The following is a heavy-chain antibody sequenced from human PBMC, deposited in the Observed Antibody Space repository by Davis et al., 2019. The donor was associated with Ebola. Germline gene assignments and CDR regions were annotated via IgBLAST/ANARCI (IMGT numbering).Heavy chain of an antibody. CDR3: TFSFSSSSIVDY. CDR1: GFTFSGSA. V-gene: IGHV3-73*01. D-gene: IGHD6-6*01. Sequence: GESLKISCAASGFTFSGSAMHWVRQASGKGLEWVGRIRSKANSYATAYAASVEGRFTISRDDSKNTAYLQMNSLKTEDTAVYYCTFSFSSSSIVDYWGQGTLVTVSS. CDR2: IRSKANSYAT. J-gene: IGHJ4*02.